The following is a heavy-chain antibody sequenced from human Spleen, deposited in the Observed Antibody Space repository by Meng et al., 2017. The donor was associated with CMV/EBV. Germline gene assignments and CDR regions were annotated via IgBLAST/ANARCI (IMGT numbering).Heavy chain of an antibody. Sequence: VSGGSISSSSYYWGWIRQPPGKGLEWIGSIYHSGGTYYNPSLKSRVTISVDTSKNQFSLKLSSATAADTAVYYCARHIFSSNWYSDYWGQGTLVTVSS. CDR2: IYHSGGT. D-gene: IGHD6-13*01. CDR3: ARHIFSSNWYSDY. J-gene: IGHJ4*02. V-gene: IGHV4-39*01. CDR1: GGSISSSSYY.